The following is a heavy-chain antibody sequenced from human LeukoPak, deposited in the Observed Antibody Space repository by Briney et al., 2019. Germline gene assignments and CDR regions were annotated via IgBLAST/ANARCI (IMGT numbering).Heavy chain of an antibody. CDR1: GFSFNNYA. J-gene: IGHJ4*02. D-gene: IGHD3-16*01. CDR2: LSSSGLSP. Sequence: LGGSLRLSCAGSGFSFNNYAMYWVRQAPGKGLEWVSALSSSGLSPYYADSVKGRFSISRDISKNTLYLQMNSLRAEDTATYYCTRYAGWSFDYWGQGIHVTVSS. V-gene: IGHV3-23*01. CDR3: TRYAGWSFDY.